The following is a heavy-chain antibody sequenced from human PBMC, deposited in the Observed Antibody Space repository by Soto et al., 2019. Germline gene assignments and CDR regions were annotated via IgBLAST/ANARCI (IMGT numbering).Heavy chain of an antibody. CDR1: GYTFTSYG. J-gene: IGHJ5*02. CDR2: INAYNGNT. Sequence: GASVKVSCKASGYTFTSYGISWVRQAPGQGLEWMGWINAYNGNTKYSQKFQGRVTITRDTSASTAYMELSSLRSEDTAVYYCAREGFYDFWSGYYDWFDPWGQGTLVTVSS. D-gene: IGHD3-3*01. CDR3: AREGFYDFWSGYYDWFDP. V-gene: IGHV1-18*01.